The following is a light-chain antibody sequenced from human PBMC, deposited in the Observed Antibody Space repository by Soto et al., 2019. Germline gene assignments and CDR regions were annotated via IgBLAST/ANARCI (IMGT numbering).Light chain of an antibody. CDR3: QQYGSSPGT. J-gene: IGKJ1*01. V-gene: IGKV3-20*01. CDR2: ETS. CDR1: QSVRDSH. Sequence: EIVLTQSPGTLSLSPGERATLSCRASQSVRDSHLAWYQQQPGQAPSLLIYETSSRATGIPDRFRGSGSGTEFALTITRVEPEDVAMYFWQQYGSSPGTFGQGTKVEI.